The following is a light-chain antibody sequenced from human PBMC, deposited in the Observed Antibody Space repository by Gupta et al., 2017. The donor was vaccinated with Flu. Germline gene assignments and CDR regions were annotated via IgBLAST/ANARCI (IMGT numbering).Light chain of an antibody. V-gene: IGKV3-20*01. CDR2: AAS. CDR3: QQENISPYT. Sequence: DIVLTQSPGTLSLSPGERATRSCRGSQSLRSSYLAWYQQKPGQAPRLLIYAASSRANGIPDRFSGSGSGTDFTLTISRRDPEDFAMYYCQQENISPYTFGQGTKLEIK. CDR1: QSLRSSY. J-gene: IGKJ2*01.